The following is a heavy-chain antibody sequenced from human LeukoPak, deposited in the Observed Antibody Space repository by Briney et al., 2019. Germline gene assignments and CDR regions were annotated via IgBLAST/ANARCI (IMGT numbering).Heavy chain of an antibody. V-gene: IGHV3-7*01. CDR3: ARSGAPIDY. J-gene: IGHJ4*02. Sequence: GGSLSLSCAGSAFTFSSYWMSWVRQAPGKGPEWVANIKDDGSEKYYLDSVKGRFTISRDNAKNSLYLQMNSLRAEDTAVYYCARSGAPIDYWGQGTLVTVSS. CDR2: IKDDGSEK. D-gene: IGHD3-10*01. CDR1: AFTFSSYW.